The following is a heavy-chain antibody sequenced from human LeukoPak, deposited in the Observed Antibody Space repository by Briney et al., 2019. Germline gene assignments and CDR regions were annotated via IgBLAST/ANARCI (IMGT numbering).Heavy chain of an antibody. CDR2: IYYSGST. Sequence: SETLSLTCTVSGGSISSYYWSWIRQPPGKGLEWIGYIYYSGSTNYNPSLKSRVTISVDTSKNQFSLKLSSVTAADTAVYYCARLLRHGFWSGLHFYYYYYYMDVWGKGTTVTVSS. V-gene: IGHV4-59*12. CDR3: ARLLRHGFWSGLHFYYYYYYMDV. J-gene: IGHJ6*03. D-gene: IGHD3-3*01. CDR1: GGSISSYY.